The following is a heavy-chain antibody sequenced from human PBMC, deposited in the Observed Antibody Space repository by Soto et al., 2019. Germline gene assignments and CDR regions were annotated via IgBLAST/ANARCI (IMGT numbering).Heavy chain of an antibody. Sequence: QLVESGGDLVRPGGSLRLSCSASGFSISRAWMNWVRQAPGKGLEWVGRIKTKIEGETTHYAAPVNGRFTVSRDDSKNMLYLQMNSLKADDTALYYCTTGSVEGVWGQGTTVTVSS. CDR2: IKTKIEGETT. J-gene: IGHJ6*02. CDR3: TTGSVEGV. D-gene: IGHD2-15*01. V-gene: IGHV3-15*07. CDR1: GFSISRAW.